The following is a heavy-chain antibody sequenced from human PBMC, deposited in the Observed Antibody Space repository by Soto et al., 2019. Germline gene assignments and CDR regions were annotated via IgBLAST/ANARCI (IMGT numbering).Heavy chain of an antibody. V-gene: IGHV3-64*01. J-gene: IGHJ6*03. CDR1: GFTLSGYA. D-gene: IGHD6-6*01. Sequence: EVQLAESGGGLAQPGGSLRLSCAASGFTLSGYAMDWVRQAPGKGLEYVSGISSNGVGTYYANSVQGRFTISRDNSKNTVYPQMGSLRPEDMAVYYCARRARPDFYYIGVWGKGTTVTVSS. CDR3: ARRARPDFYYIGV. CDR2: ISSNGVGT.